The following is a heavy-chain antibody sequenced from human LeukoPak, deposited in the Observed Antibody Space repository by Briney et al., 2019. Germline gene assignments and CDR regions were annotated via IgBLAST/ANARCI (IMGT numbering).Heavy chain of an antibody. CDR1: GGSFSGYY. CDR2: INHSGST. D-gene: IGHD6-13*01. Sequence: ASETLSLTCAVYGGSFSGYYWSWIRQPPGKGLDWIGEINHSGSTNYNPSLKSRVTISVDTSKNQFSLKLSSVTAADTAVYYCARKRQQLATGWFDPWGQGTLVTVSS. J-gene: IGHJ5*02. V-gene: IGHV4-34*01. CDR3: ARKRQQLATGWFDP.